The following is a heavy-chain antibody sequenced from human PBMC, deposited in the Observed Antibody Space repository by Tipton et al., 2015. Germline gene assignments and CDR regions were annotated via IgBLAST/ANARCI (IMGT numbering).Heavy chain of an antibody. J-gene: IGHJ4*02. CDR2: IYHTGST. CDR1: GDSISSTNW. V-gene: IGHV4-4*02. Sequence: TLSLTCVVSGDSISSTNWWSWVRQPPGKGLEWIGEIYHTGSTNYNPSLMSRVTISVDKSKNQFSLKLSSVTAADTAVYYCARVAFGPFDYWGQGTLVTVSS. D-gene: IGHD2/OR15-2a*01. CDR3: ARVAFGPFDY.